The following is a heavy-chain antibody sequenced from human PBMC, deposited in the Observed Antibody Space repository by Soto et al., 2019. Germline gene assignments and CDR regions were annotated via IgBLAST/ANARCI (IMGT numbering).Heavy chain of an antibody. Sequence: QVQLVESGGGVVQPGRSLRLSCAASGFTFSSYGMHWVRQAPGKGLEWVAVISYDGSNKYYAESVKGRFTISRDNSKNTLYLQMNSLRSEDTAVYYCAKDLDIGVVPAAGHWGQGTLVTVSS. D-gene: IGHD2-2*01. V-gene: IGHV3-30*18. CDR3: AKDLDIGVVPAAGH. CDR2: ISYDGSNK. CDR1: GFTFSSYG. J-gene: IGHJ4*02.